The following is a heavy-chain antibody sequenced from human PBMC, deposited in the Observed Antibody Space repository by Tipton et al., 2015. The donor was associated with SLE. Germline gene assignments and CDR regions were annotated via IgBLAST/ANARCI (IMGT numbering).Heavy chain of an antibody. Sequence: SLRLSCAASGFMFETYWMNWVRQPPGRGLEWVASMNPDGSESYYVGSVKGRFTISRDNAHNSLYLQMNSLRDEDTAVYYCATDWGFSSFDIWGQGTVVTVSS. D-gene: IGHD3-16*01. CDR3: ATDWGFSSFDI. J-gene: IGHJ3*02. V-gene: IGHV3-7*01. CDR2: MNPDGSES. CDR1: GFMFETYW.